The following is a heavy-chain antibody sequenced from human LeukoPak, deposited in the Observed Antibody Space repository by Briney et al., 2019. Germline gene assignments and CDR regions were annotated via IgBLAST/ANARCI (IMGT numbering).Heavy chain of an antibody. D-gene: IGHD3-3*01. V-gene: IGHV1-8*01. CDR1: GYTFTSYD. Sequence: ASVKVSCKASGYTFTSYDINWVRQATGQGLEWMGWMNPNSGNTGYAQKFQGRVTMTRNTSISTAYMELSSLRSEDTAVYYCARVPRPIFGRLGYYMDVWGKGTTVTVSS. J-gene: IGHJ6*03. CDR2: MNPNSGNT. CDR3: ARVPRPIFGRLGYYMDV.